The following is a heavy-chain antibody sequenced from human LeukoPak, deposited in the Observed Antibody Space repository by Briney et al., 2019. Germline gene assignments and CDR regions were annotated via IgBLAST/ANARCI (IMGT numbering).Heavy chain of an antibody. CDR2: ISSSSSYI. CDR3: ARSRYSGSYPPDY. CDR1: GFTFSSYS. V-gene: IGHV3-21*01. J-gene: IGHJ4*02. Sequence: GGSLRLSCAAPGFTFSSYSMNWVRQAPGKGLEWVSSISSSSSYIYYADSVKGRFTISRDNAKNSLYLQMNSLRAEDTAVYYCARSRYSGSYPPDYWGQGTLVTVSS. D-gene: IGHD1-26*01.